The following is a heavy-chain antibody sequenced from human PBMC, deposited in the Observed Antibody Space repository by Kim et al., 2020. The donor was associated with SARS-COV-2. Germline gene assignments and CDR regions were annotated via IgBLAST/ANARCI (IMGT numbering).Heavy chain of an antibody. V-gene: IGHV1-46*01. J-gene: IGHJ4*02. Sequence: EQKFQGRVTMTRDTSTSTVYMELSSLRSEDTAVYYCARDGVVINFYFDYWGQGTLVTVSS. D-gene: IGHD3-3*01. CDR3: ARDGVVINFYFDY.